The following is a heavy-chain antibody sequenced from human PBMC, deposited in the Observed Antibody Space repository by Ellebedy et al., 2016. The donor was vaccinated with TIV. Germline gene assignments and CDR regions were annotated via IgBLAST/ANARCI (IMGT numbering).Heavy chain of an antibody. CDR1: GSPFNNHA. CDR2: ISGGGGST. J-gene: IGHJ4*02. CDR3: ACSCGGWNGPFDY. Sequence: PGGSLRLSCAASGSPFNNHAVRWVRQAPGNGLQWVSAISGGGGSTSYADSVKGRFTISRDNSKDTLYLEMKSRRAEDTAVYYCACSCGGWNGPFDYWGPGTLVTVST. D-gene: IGHD2-21*01. V-gene: IGHV3-23*01.